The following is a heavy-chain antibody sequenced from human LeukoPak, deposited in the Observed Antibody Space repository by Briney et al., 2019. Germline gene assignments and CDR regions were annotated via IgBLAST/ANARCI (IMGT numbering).Heavy chain of an antibody. CDR3: AKSRLSDFWSGYAPVDAFDI. J-gene: IGHJ3*02. CDR2: IYSGGST. Sequence: GGSLRLSCAASEFSVGSNYMTWVRQAPGKGLEWVSLIYSGGSTYYADSVKGRFTISRDNSKNTLYLQMNSLRAEDTAVYYCAKSRLSDFWSGYAPVDAFDIWGQGTMVTVSS. V-gene: IGHV3-66*01. CDR1: EFSVGSNY. D-gene: IGHD3-3*01.